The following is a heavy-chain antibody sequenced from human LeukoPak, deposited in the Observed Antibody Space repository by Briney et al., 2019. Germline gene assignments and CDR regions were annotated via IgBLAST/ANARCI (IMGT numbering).Heavy chain of an antibody. CDR3: ARRYYDSSGPYYFDY. Sequence: SQTLSLTCTVSGGSISSSSYYWGWIRQPPGKGLEWIGSIYYSGSTYYNPSLKSRVTISVDTSKNQFYLKLSSVTAADTAVYYCARRYYDSSGPYYFDYWGQGTLVTVSS. D-gene: IGHD3-22*01. CDR2: IYYSGST. J-gene: IGHJ4*02. CDR1: GGSISSSSYY. V-gene: IGHV4-39*01.